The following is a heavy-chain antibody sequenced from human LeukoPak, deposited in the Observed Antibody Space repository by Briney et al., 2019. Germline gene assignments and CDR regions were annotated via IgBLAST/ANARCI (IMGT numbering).Heavy chain of an antibody. V-gene: IGHV3-30*02. D-gene: IGHD6-19*01. Sequence: GGSLRLSCAASGFTFSSYGMHWVRQAPGKGLEWVAFIRYDGSNKYYADSVKGRFTISRDNSKNTLYLQMNSLRAEDTAVYYCAKDRWGAVASFDYWGQGTLVTVSS. CDR2: IRYDGSNK. CDR3: AKDRWGAVASFDY. CDR1: GFTFSSYG. J-gene: IGHJ4*02.